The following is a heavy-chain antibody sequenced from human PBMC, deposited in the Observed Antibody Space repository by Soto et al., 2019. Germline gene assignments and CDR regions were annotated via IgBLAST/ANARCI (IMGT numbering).Heavy chain of an antibody. CDR3: AKHLPLFGVVPARPDY. D-gene: IGHD3-3*01. CDR1: GFTFSSYA. V-gene: IGHV3-23*01. J-gene: IGHJ4*02. Sequence: GGSLRLSCAASGFTFSSYAMSWVRQAPGKGLEWVSAISGSGGSTYYADSVKGRFTISRDNSKNTLYLQMNSLRAEDTAVYYCAKHLPLFGVVPARPDYCGQGTQDTGSS. CDR2: ISGSGGST.